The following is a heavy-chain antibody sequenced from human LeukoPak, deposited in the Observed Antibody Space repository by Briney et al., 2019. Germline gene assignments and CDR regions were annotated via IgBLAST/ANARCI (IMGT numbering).Heavy chain of an antibody. CDR2: INPSGGST. Sequence: ASVKVSCKASGYTFTSYYMHWVRQAPGQGLEWMGIINPSGGSTSYAQKFQGRVTMTRDTSTSTVYMELSSLRSEDTAVYYCARGDYDFWSGYYTGSGYFDYWGQRTLVTVSS. CDR1: GYTFTSYY. CDR3: ARGDYDFWSGYYTGSGYFDY. J-gene: IGHJ4*02. V-gene: IGHV1-46*03. D-gene: IGHD3-3*01.